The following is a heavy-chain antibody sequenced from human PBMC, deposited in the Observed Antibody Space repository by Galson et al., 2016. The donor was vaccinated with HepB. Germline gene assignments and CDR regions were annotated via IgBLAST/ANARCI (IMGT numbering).Heavy chain of an antibody. CDR3: ARDRGYWGMDV. J-gene: IGHJ6*02. V-gene: IGHV3-21*03. D-gene: IGHD6-25*01. CDR2: VSSDSLSK. CDR1: GFTFGAYT. Sequence: SLRLSCAASGFTFGAYTMNWVRQSPGKGLEWVSTVSSDSLSKYSADSVGGRFTVSRDNVNNALFLQMNSLRADDTGAYYCARDRGYWGMDVWGQGTTVTISS.